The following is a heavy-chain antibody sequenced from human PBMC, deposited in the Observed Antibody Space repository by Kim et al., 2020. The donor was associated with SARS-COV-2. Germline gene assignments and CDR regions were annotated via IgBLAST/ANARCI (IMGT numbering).Heavy chain of an antibody. J-gene: IGHJ4*02. CDR2: ISYDGSNK. V-gene: IGHV3-33*05. CDR3: ARDGSGSYYPLYYFDY. D-gene: IGHD3-10*01. CDR1: GFTFSSYG. Sequence: GGSLRLSCAASGFTFSSYGMHWVRQAPGKGLEWVAVISYDGSNKYYADSVKGRFTISRDNSKNTLYLQMNSLRAEDTAVYYCARDGSGSYYPLYYFDYWGQGTLVTVSS.